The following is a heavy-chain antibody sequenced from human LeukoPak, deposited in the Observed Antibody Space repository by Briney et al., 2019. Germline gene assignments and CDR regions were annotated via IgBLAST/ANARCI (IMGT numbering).Heavy chain of an antibody. CDR1: GFTFSSYA. CDR3: ANRCSSTSCYYY. J-gene: IGHJ4*02. D-gene: IGHD2-2*01. Sequence: GGSLRLSCAASGFTFSSYAMSWVRQDPGKGLEWVSAISGSGGSTYYADSVKGRFTISRDNSKNTLYLQMNSLRAEDTAVYYCANRCSSTSCYYYWGQGTLVTVSS. V-gene: IGHV3-23*01. CDR2: ISGSGGST.